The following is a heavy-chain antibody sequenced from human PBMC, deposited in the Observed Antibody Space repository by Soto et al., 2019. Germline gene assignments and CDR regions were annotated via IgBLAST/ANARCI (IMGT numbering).Heavy chain of an antibody. Sequence: PSETLSLTCTVSGDPISGGASFWSWIRQPPGKGLEWIANVYYSGSSYYNPSLKSRLTISVDTTKNQFSLQLKSMTAADTAVYYCATQRDYGDYGAFDYWGQGTLVTVSS. CDR3: ATQRDYGDYGAFDY. CDR2: VYYSGSS. J-gene: IGHJ4*02. D-gene: IGHD4-17*01. V-gene: IGHV4-31*03. CDR1: GDPISGGASF.